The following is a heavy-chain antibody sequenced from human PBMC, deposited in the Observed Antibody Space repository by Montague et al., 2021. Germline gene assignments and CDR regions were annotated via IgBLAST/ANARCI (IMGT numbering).Heavy chain of an antibody. V-gene: IGHV4-34*01. D-gene: IGHD1-26*01. Sequence: SETLSLTGAVYGGSFSGHYWSWIRQPPGKGLEWIGEINHSGSTNYNPSLKSRVTMSVDTSKNQFSLNLSSVTAADTAVYYCARYLHTSKYSGSHYLSRQYGMDVWGQGTTVPVSS. CDR1: GGSFSGHY. J-gene: IGHJ6*02. CDR2: INHSGST. CDR3: ARYLHTSKYSGSHYLSRQYGMDV.